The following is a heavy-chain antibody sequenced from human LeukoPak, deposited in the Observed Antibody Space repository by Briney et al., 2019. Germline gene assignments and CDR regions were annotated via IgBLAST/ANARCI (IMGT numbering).Heavy chain of an antibody. D-gene: IGHD3-22*01. V-gene: IGHV3-7*01. J-gene: IGHJ4*02. CDR1: GFTFSNYW. CDR3: VRLWDSSGFFGY. CDR2: IQKDGSEK. Sequence: WGSLRLSCVASGFTFSNYWMSWVRQAPGKGLEWVANIQKDGSEKHYVASVEGRFTISRDNAENSLFLQLNSLRVDDTAVYYCVRLWDSSGFFGYWGQGALVTVSS.